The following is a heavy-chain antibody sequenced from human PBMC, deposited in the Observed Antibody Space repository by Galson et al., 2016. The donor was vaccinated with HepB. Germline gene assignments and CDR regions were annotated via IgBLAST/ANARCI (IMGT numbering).Heavy chain of an antibody. J-gene: IGHJ4*02. CDR1: GFTFSSYG. CDR2: ISYDGSNK. V-gene: IGHV3-30*18. D-gene: IGHD5-12*01. CDR3: AKWGGSGYDWARLDY. Sequence: SLRLSCAASGFTFSSYGMHWVRQAPGKGLEWVAVISYDGSNKYYADPVKGRFTISRDNSKNTLYLQMNSLRAEDTAVYYCAKWGGSGYDWARLDYWGQGTLVTVSS.